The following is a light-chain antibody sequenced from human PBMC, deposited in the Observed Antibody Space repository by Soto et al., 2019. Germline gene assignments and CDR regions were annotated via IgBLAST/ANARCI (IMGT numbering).Light chain of an antibody. CDR3: CSYAGSYPYV. Sequence: QSVLTQPRSVSGSPGQSVTISCTGTSSDVGTYTHVSWYQQHPGKAPKLMIYDVSKRPSGVPDRFSGSKSGNTASLTISGLQAEDEADYYCCSYAGSYPYVFGTGTKVTVL. CDR1: SSDVGTYTH. J-gene: IGLJ1*01. V-gene: IGLV2-11*01. CDR2: DVS.